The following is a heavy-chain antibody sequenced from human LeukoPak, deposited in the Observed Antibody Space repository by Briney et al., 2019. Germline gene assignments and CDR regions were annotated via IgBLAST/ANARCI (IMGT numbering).Heavy chain of an antibody. CDR1: GDSVSSNSAS. Sequence: SQTLSLTCVISGDSVSSNSASWNWIRQSPSRGLEWLGRTYYRSKWYNDYAVSVKSRITINPDTSENQFSLQLNSVTPEDTAVYYCARRERLGSFSYENPIDYWGQGTLVTVSS. CDR2: TYYRSKWYN. D-gene: IGHD3-3*01. CDR3: ARRERLGSFSYENPIDY. V-gene: IGHV6-1*01. J-gene: IGHJ4*02.